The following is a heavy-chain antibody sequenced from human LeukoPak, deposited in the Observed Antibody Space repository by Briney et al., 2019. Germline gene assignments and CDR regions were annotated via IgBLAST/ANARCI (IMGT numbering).Heavy chain of an antibody. CDR2: IIPIFGTA. V-gene: IGHV1-69*06. CDR3: ARGDCSSTSCYASWFDP. CDR1: GGTFSSYA. J-gene: IGHJ5*02. Sequence: ASVKVSCKASGGTFSSYAISWVRQAPGQGLEWMGGIIPIFGTANYAQKFQGRVTITADKSTSTAYMELSSLRSEDMAVYYCARGDCSSTSCYASWFDPWGQGTLVTVSS. D-gene: IGHD2-2*01.